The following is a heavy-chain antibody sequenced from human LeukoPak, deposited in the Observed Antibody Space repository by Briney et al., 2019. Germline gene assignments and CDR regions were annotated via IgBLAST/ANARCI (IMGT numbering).Heavy chain of an antibody. CDR1: GDSISSYY. V-gene: IGHV4-4*07. Sequence: SETLSLTCTVSGDSISSYYWSGIRQPAGKGLEWIGRIYTSGSTNYNPSLKSRVTMSVDTSKNQFSLKLSSVTAADTAVYYCARGSRYSYGPYYYYYGMDVWGQGTTVTVSS. CDR3: ARGSRYSYGPYYYYYGMDV. D-gene: IGHD5-18*01. CDR2: IYTSGST. J-gene: IGHJ6*02.